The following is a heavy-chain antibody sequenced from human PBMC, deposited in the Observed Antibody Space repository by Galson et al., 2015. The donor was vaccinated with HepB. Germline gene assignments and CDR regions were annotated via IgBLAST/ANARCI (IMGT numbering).Heavy chain of an antibody. D-gene: IGHD3-10*01. CDR1: GFTFNNAW. CDR2: IKSKTDGGTA. J-gene: IGHJ4*02. CDR3: TTWGITTFRGVLNSPV. Sequence: CAASGFTFNNAWMTWVRQVSGKGLEWVGRIKSKTDGGTADYAAPVKGRFTISRDDSKNTMYLQMDSLKTEDTAIYYCTTWGITTFRGVLNSPVWGQGTLVAVFS. V-gene: IGHV3-15*01.